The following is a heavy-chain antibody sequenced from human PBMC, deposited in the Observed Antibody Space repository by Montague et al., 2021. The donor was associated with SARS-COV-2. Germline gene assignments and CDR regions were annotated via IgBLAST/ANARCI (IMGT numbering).Heavy chain of an antibody. CDR1: GFTFSSYG. D-gene: IGHD3-9*01. Sequence: SLRLSCAASGFTFSSYGMNWVRLAPGKGLEWVAVIWHDGSDTYYVDSVKGRFTISRDNSKNSLYLQMNTLRDEDTAVYYCAREDWGDFDWLLRGFDYWGLGTLVTVAS. J-gene: IGHJ4*02. CDR2: IWHDGSDT. CDR3: AREDWGDFDWLLRGFDY. V-gene: IGHV3-33*08.